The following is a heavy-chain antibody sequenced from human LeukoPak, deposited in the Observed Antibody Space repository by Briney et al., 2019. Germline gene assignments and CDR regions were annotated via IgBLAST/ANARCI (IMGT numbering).Heavy chain of an antibody. CDR2: IYYSGST. Sequence: SETLSLTCTVSGGSISSGGYYWSWIRQHPGKGLEWIGYIYYSGSTYYNPSLKSRVTLSVDTSKNQFSLKLSSVTAADTAVYYCARGELEAFDYWGQGTLVTVSS. V-gene: IGHV4-31*03. D-gene: IGHD1-1*01. CDR1: GGSISSGGYY. J-gene: IGHJ4*02. CDR3: ARGELEAFDY.